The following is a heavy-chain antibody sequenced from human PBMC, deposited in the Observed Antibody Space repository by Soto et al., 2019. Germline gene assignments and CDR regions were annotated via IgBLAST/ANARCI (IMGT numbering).Heavy chain of an antibody. CDR3: ARRSSLRVWCFHY. CDR2: IYYSGST. CDR1: GGYISSSSYY. V-gene: IGHV4-39*01. J-gene: IGHJ4*02. Sequence: SETLSLTCTVSGGYISSSSYYGGWIRQPPGKGLEWIGSIYYSGSTNYNPSLKSRVTISVDTSKNQFSLKLSSVTAADTAVYFCARRSSLRVWCFHYWGQGTLVTVS. D-gene: IGHD2-21*01.